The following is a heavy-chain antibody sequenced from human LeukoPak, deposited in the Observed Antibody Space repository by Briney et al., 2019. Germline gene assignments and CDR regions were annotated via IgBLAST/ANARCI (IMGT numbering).Heavy chain of an antibody. D-gene: IGHD7-27*01. CDR1: GFTFSNYA. Sequence: GGSLRLSCAASGFTFSNYAMSWIRQAPGKGLEWVSGIIESGGGTHYADSVKGRFTISRDNSQNTLYLQMISLRAEDTAVYYCAKDYKVRSGEPPIDYWGQGTLVTVSS. CDR2: IIESGGGT. J-gene: IGHJ4*02. V-gene: IGHV3-23*01. CDR3: AKDYKVRSGEPPIDY.